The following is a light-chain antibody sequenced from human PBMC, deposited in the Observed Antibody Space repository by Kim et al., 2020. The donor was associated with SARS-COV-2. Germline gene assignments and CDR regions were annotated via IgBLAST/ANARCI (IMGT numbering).Light chain of an antibody. V-gene: IGLV1-44*01. Sequence: GQGVTMYCSGSSSNLGRYFVKWVQQLPGTAPKVFIYNDNQRPSGVPDRFSGSRSGTSASLASSGLQSEDEADYYCATWDVSLDAWVFGGGTQLTVL. CDR2: NDN. CDR1: SSNLGRYF. CDR3: ATWDVSLDAWV. J-gene: IGLJ3*02.